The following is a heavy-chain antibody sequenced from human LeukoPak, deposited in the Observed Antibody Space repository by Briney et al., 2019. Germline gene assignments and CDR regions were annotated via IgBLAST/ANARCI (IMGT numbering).Heavy chain of an antibody. CDR2: IYVIGST. V-gene: IGHV4-59*01. J-gene: IGHJ6*02. CDR3: ARGGSGYDSFYYYGMDV. Sequence: SETLSLTCTVSGGSISSYYWSWIRQPPGKGLEWVGYIYVIGSTNYNPSLKSRVTISVDTSKNQFSLKLSSVTAADTAVYYCARGGSGYDSFYYYGMDVWGQGTTVTV. D-gene: IGHD5-12*01. CDR1: GGSISSYY.